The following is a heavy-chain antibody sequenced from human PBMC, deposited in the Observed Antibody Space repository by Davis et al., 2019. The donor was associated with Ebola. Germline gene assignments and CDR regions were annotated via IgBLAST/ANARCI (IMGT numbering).Heavy chain of an antibody. V-gene: IGHV5-51*01. CDR3: ARPVVTRALGAFDI. CDR1: GYSFTSYW. Sequence: GESLKISCKASGYSFTSYWIVWVRQMPGKGLECMGIIFPGDSDTRYSPSFQGQVTISADKSISTAYLQWSSLKASDTAMYYCARPVVTRALGAFDIWGQGTMVTVSS. J-gene: IGHJ3*02. D-gene: IGHD4-23*01. CDR2: IFPGDSDT.